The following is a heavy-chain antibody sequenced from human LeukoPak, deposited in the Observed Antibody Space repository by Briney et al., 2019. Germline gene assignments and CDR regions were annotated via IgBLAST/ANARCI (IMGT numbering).Heavy chain of an antibody. CDR1: GFTFSSYA. Sequence: GGSLRLSCAASGFTFSSYAMSWVRQAPGKGLEWVSAISGSGGSTYYADSVKGRFTISRDNSKNTLYLQMNSLRAEDTAVYYCAKRSRGYSYGFADYWGQGTLVTVSS. CDR3: AKRSRGYSYGFADY. V-gene: IGHV3-23*01. D-gene: IGHD5-18*01. CDR2: ISGSGGST. J-gene: IGHJ4*02.